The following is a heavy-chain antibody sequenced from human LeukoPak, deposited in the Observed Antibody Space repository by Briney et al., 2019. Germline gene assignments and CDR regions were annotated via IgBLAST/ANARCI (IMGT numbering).Heavy chain of an antibody. CDR2: VLDNVRT. Sequence: PSETLSLTCTVSGGSISSHYWSWVRQPPGKGLEWIGYVLDNVRTKDNPSLNSRFTLSADTSKNQFSLRLTSVTAADTAVYYCATIKRGNIFGFFDFWGQGILVTVSS. V-gene: IGHV4-59*11. J-gene: IGHJ4*02. CDR1: GGSISSHY. D-gene: IGHD5-18*01. CDR3: ATIKRGNIFGFFDF.